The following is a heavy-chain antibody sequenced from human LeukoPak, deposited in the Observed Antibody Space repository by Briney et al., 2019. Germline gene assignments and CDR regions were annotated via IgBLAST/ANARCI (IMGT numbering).Heavy chain of an antibody. J-gene: IGHJ4*02. D-gene: IGHD6-19*01. Sequence: PGGSLRLSCAASGFTFSDHWMSWVRQAPGKGPEWVASIKQDGSERYYVDSVKGRFTTSRDNAKNSLYLQMNSLRAEDTAVYYCARAGWWGQGTLVTVSS. V-gene: IGHV3-7*01. CDR3: ARAGW. CDR1: GFTFSDHW. CDR2: IKQDGSER.